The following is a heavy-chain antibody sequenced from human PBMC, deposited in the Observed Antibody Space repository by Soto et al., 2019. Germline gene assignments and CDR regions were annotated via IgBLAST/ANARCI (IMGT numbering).Heavy chain of an antibody. CDR3: ARETRSNWLNP. CDR2: IAPYNGNT. J-gene: IGHJ5*02. CDR1: GDRFTSFG. V-gene: IGHV1-18*01. Sequence: ASVTVSCKASGDRFTSFGISWVRQAPGQGLEWMGWIAPYNGNTNYGKKFQGRVTLTTDTSTSTAYMELGSLTSDDTAVYYCARETRSNWLNPWGQGTLVTVSS.